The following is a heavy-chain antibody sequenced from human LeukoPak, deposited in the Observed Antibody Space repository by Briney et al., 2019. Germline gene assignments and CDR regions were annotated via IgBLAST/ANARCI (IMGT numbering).Heavy chain of an antibody. J-gene: IGHJ4*02. CDR1: GFLLSTSGVG. CDR3: AQRSEYSSSSPFDY. Sequence: SGPTLVKPTQTLTLTCTFSGFLLSTSGVGVGWIRQPPGKALEWLALIYWNDDKRYSPSLKSRLTITKDTSKNQVVLTMTNMDPVDTATYYCAQRSEYSSSSPFDYWGQGTLVTVSS. D-gene: IGHD6-6*01. CDR2: IYWNDDK. V-gene: IGHV2-5*01.